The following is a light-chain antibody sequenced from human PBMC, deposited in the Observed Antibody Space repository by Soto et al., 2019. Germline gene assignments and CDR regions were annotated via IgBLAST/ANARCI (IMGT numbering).Light chain of an antibody. Sequence: QSVLTQPPSVSGAPGQRITISCTGSSSNIGAGYPVHWYQQLPGTAPKLLIFGNTIRPSGVPDRFSGSRSGLAITGLQAEDEADYYCSSYTGTSTLVFGGGTKVTVL. CDR2: GNT. V-gene: IGLV1-40*01. CDR3: SSYTGTSTLV. J-gene: IGLJ3*02. CDR1: SSNIGAGYP.